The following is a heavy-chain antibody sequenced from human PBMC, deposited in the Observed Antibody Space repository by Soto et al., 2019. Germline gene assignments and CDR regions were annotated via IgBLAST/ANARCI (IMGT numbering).Heavy chain of an antibody. D-gene: IGHD3-22*01. Sequence: GASVKASCTASGYNFTGYYVHWGRHVTGQGLAWMGWINPNSGGTKSAQKCQGSGTMTRDTSINTAYMELRRLRADDTAVSYCARSKGDYYDSSGYHYYFDYWGQGTRVTVSS. CDR3: ARSKGDYYDSSGYHYYFDY. CDR2: INPNSGGT. J-gene: IGHJ4*02. CDR1: GYNFTGYY. V-gene: IGHV1-2*02.